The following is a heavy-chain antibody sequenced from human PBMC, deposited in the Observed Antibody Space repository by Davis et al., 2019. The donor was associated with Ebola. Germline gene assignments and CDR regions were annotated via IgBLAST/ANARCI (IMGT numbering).Heavy chain of an antibody. V-gene: IGHV3-23*01. Sequence: PGGSLRLSCAASGFMFSKYAMSWVRQAPGKGLEWVSGISGTAGSTYSADSLRGRFTISRDNSRNTLYLQMYSLRAEDTAVYYCAKGRSSGWYYFDSWGQGTLVTVSS. CDR2: ISGTAGST. J-gene: IGHJ4*02. CDR1: GFMFSKYA. CDR3: AKGRSSGWYYFDS. D-gene: IGHD6-19*01.